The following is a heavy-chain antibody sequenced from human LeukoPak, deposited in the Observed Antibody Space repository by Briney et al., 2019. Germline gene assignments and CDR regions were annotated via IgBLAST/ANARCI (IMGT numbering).Heavy chain of an antibody. CDR2: IYYSGST. V-gene: IGHV4-39*01. D-gene: IGHD3-10*01. Sequence: SETLSLTCTVSGGSISSSSYYWGWIRQPPGKGLEWIGSIYYSGSTYYNPSLKSRVTISVDTSKNQFSLKLSSVTAADTAVYYCASQRAFGELLFDPWGQGTLVTVSS. CDR3: ASQRAFGELLFDP. J-gene: IGHJ5*02. CDR1: GGSISSSSYY.